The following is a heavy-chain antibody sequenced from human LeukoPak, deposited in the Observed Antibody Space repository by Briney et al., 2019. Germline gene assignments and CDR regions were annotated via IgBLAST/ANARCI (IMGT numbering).Heavy chain of an antibody. V-gene: IGHV1-46*01. J-gene: IGHJ6*02. CDR3: AREDVVLVDAVRYQYYGMDV. CDR1: GYNFISYY. CDR2: INPSGGST. D-gene: IGHD2-8*01. Sequence: ASVKVSCKASGYNFISYYMHWVRQAPGQGLEWMGIINPSGGSTSYAQKFQDRVTMTRDTSTSTVYMELSSLKSEDTAVYYCAREDVVLVDAVRYQYYGMDVWGQGTTVTVSS.